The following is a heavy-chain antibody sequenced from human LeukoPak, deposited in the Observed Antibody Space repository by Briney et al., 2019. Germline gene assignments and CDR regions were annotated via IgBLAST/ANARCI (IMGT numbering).Heavy chain of an antibody. CDR3: ARGHIAVAGSDY. V-gene: IGHV4-4*07. D-gene: IGHD6-13*01. CDR1: GGSISTYY. Sequence: TSETLSLTCTVSGGSISTYYWSWIRQPAGKGLEWIGRIYTSGDTNYNPSLKSRVTMSIATSKNQFSLNLSSVTAADTAMYYCARGHIAVAGSDYWGQGILVTVSP. CDR2: IYTSGDT. J-gene: IGHJ4*02.